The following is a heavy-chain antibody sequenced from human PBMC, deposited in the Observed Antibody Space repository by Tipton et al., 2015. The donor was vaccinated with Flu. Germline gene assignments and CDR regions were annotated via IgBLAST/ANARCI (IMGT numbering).Heavy chain of an antibody. CDR3: ARDQGFGDGLTYDYFALGV. D-gene: IGHD3-10*01. CDR2: IYYSGST. Sequence: TLSLTCAVSGYSISTGYYWSWIRQRPGKGLEWLGCIYYSGSTYYNPSLESRLTISVDTSKNQFSLKVKSVTAADTAVYYCARDQGFGDGLTYDYFALGVWGQGTTVTVSS. CDR1: GYSISTGYY. J-gene: IGHJ6*02. V-gene: IGHV4-31*11.